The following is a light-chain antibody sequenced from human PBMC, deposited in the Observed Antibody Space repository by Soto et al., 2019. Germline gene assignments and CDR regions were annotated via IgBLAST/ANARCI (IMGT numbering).Light chain of an antibody. CDR2: AAS. Sequence: DIQTTQSPPSLSASMGDRITITCRASQSINTYLNWYQQKPGNAPKLLIYAASSLQSGVPSRFSGNGSWTDFSLSISSLRPEDFATYYCQQSYRTPWTFGPGTKVDIK. V-gene: IGKV1-39*01. J-gene: IGKJ1*01. CDR1: QSINTY. CDR3: QQSYRTPWT.